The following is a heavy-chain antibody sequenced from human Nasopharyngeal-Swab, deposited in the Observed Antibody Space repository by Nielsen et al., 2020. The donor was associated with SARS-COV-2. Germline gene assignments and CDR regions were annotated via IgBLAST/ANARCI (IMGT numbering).Heavy chain of an antibody. CDR2: ISYNGRP. V-gene: IGHV4-30-4*01. D-gene: IGHD1-14*01. J-gene: IGHJ3*01. CDR3: AREVNRPGGTDAFDV. Sequence: WIRQPPGKGLEWIGYISYNGRPRYSPSLASRLIISVDRSKTRFSLRLASVTAADSAVYYCAREVNRPGGTDAFDVWGQGTRVTVSS.